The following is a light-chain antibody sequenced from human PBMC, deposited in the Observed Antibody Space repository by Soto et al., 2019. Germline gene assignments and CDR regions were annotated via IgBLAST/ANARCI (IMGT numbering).Light chain of an antibody. CDR2: GAS. Sequence: EIVLTQSPGTLSLSPGERATLSCRTSQSISTTLAWYQQKPGQAPRLLIYGASTRATGVPARFSGSGSGTEFTLTIDSLQSEDFAVYYCQQYNRWVTFGGGTKVDIK. V-gene: IGKV3-15*01. CDR3: QQYNRWVT. CDR1: QSISTT. J-gene: IGKJ4*01.